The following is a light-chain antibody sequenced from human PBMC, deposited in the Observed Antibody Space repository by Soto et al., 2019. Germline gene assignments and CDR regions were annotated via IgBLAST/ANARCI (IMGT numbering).Light chain of an antibody. J-gene: IGKJ1*01. CDR2: KAS. CDR1: QSISSW. V-gene: IGKV1-5*03. CDR3: QQYNSSSRT. Sequence: DIQMTQSPSTLSASVGDRVTITCRASQSISSWLAWYQQRPGKAPKLLIHKASSLESGVPSRFSGSGSGTECALTISSLQHDDFATYYCQQYNSSSRTFGRGTKVEIK.